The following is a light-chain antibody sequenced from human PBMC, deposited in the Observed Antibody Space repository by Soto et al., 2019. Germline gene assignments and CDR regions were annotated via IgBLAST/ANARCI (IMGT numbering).Light chain of an antibody. CDR3: QTWGPWV. Sequence: QLVLTQSPSASASLGASVNLTCTLSSGHSSYAIAWHQQQPDKGPRYLMNLHSDGSHTKGDGIPDRFSGSTSGAERYLTIPSLQSEDEAEYYCQTWGPWVFGGGTKLTVL. CDR1: SGHSSYA. V-gene: IGLV4-69*01. J-gene: IGLJ3*02. CDR2: LHSDGSH.